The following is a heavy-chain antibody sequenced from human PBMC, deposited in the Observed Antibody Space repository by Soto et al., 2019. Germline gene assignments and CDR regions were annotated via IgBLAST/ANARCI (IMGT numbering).Heavy chain of an antibody. CDR1: GGSLTSGTYS. V-gene: IGHV4-30-2*01. J-gene: IGHJ4*02. CDR3: ARGREFDS. CDR2: IFPSGTT. Sequence: SETLSLTCAVSGGSLTSGTYSWNWIRQPPGKGLEWIGYIFPSGTTYCNPSLKSRVSISIDVSKNQFSLNLRSLTAADTAVYYCARGREFDSWGQGTLVTVSS.